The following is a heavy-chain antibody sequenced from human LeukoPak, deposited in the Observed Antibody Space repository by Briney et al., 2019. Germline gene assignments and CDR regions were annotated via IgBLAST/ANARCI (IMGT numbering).Heavy chain of an antibody. J-gene: IGHJ5*02. Sequence: PSETLSLTCTVLGVSISRYYWSWIRQRPGQGLEWSGYIYYSGSTNYKPCLKSGHIKSVDTYQNQFSLKLSSVNAADTTVYYCARVQIAAAGDNEVNWFDPWGQGTLVTVSS. CDR1: GVSISRYY. V-gene: IGHV4-59*01. D-gene: IGHD6-13*01. CDR3: ARVQIAAAGDNEVNWFDP. CDR2: IYYSGST.